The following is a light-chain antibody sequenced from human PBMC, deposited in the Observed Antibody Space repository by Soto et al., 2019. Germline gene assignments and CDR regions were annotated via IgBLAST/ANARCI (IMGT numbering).Light chain of an antibody. CDR1: QSVNSN. Sequence: RVMTQSPATLSVSPGERATLSCRASQSVNSNLAWYQQKPGQAPRLLIYGASTRATGIPARFSGSGSGREFTLTISSLQSEDFAFYYCQQYNNWPLTFGGGTKVEIE. J-gene: IGKJ4*01. CDR2: GAS. CDR3: QQYNNWPLT. V-gene: IGKV3-15*01.